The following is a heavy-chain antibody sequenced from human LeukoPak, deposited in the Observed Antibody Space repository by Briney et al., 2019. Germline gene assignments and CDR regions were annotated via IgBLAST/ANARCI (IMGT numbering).Heavy chain of an antibody. Sequence: ASVKVSCKASGYTFTSQSMHWVRQAPGQRLEWMGWINTGNGNTKYSQKFQGRVTVTRDTSASTAYMELSSLRSEDTAVYYCARCGYSDGWSCDHWGQGTLVTVSS. CDR1: GYTFTSQS. CDR3: ARCGYSDGWSCDH. CDR2: INTGNGNT. V-gene: IGHV1-3*04. J-gene: IGHJ5*02. D-gene: IGHD5-18*01.